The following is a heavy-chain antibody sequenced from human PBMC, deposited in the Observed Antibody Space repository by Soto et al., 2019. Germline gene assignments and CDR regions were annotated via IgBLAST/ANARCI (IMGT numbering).Heavy chain of an antibody. CDR2: ISYDGSNV. CDR1: GFDFNSYA. CDR3: AKAILAATIGPYAMDV. J-gene: IGHJ6*02. V-gene: IGHV3-30*18. Sequence: QVLLVESGGGVGQPGASLRLSCAASGFDFNSYAMHWVRQAPGKGLEWMGVISYDGSNVYYAEFVKGRFTISRDRSKNTLFLQGDSLTDDDTGTYYCAKAILAATIGPYAMDVWGQGTAVSVSS. D-gene: IGHD6-13*01.